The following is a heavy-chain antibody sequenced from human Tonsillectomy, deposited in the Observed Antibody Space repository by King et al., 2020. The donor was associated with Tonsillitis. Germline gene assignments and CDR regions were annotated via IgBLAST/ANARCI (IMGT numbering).Heavy chain of an antibody. Sequence: QLVQSGAEVKKPGSSVKVSCKASGGTFSSHAISWVRQAPGQGLEWMGRIIAILGIANYAQKFQGRVTITADKSTSTDYMERSSLRSEDTAVYYCARDLNCSGGSCYGANWFDPWGQGTLVTVSS. CDR3: ARDLNCSGGSCYGANWFDP. D-gene: IGHD2-15*01. V-gene: IGHV1-69*09. J-gene: IGHJ5*02. CDR1: GGTFSSHA. CDR2: IIAILGIA.